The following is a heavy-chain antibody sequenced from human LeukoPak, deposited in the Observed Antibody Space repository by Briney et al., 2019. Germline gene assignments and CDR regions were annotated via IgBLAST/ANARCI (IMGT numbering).Heavy chain of an antibody. Sequence: PSETLSLTCPVSGGSISSYYWSWIRQPPGKGLEWIGYIYYSGSTNYNPSLKSRVTISVDTSKNQFSLKLSSVTAADTAVYYCARQYYYDSPFDYWGQGTLVTVSS. V-gene: IGHV4-59*01. D-gene: IGHD3-22*01. J-gene: IGHJ4*02. CDR2: IYYSGST. CDR1: GGSISSYY. CDR3: ARQYYYDSPFDY.